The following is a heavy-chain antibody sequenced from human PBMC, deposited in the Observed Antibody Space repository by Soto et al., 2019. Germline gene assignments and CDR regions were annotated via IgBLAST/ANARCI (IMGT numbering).Heavy chain of an antibody. CDR2: IPSSRSKT. CDR1: GVTFNSYS. D-gene: IGHD3-22*01. CDR3: ATPTDYYDSSGPPAY. Sequence: GGSLRLSCAASGVTFNSYSIHWVRQAPGKGLEWVSFIPSSRSKTIYADSVKGRVPVSRANSKNTMYLQMNSLRAEDTVFFYCATPTDYYDSSGPPAYWGQGTLVPVSS. J-gene: IGHJ4*02. V-gene: IGHV3-30*02.